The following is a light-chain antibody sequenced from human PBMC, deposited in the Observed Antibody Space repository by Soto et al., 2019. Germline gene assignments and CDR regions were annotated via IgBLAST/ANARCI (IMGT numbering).Light chain of an antibody. CDR3: QQYGSSPLT. CDR2: GAS. J-gene: IGKJ4*01. V-gene: IGKV3-20*01. Sequence: EIVLTQSPGTLSLSPGERATLSCRASQSVSSSFLAWYQQKPGQAPRLLIYGASSRATGIPDRFSGSGSGTDFTLTISRLEPEDVGVYYCQQYGSSPLTFGGGTQVEIK. CDR1: QSVSSSF.